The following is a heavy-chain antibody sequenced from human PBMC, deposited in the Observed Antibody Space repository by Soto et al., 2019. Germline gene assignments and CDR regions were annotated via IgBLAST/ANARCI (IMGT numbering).Heavy chain of an antibody. CDR1: GGTFSSYA. Sequence: SVKVSCKASGGTFSSYAISWVRQAPGQGLEWMGGIIPIFGTANYAQKFQGRVTITADESTSTAYMELSSLRSEDTAVYYCARDPERSTWLDPWGQGTLVTVSS. D-gene: IGHD1-1*01. V-gene: IGHV1-69*13. CDR3: ARDPERSTWLDP. J-gene: IGHJ5*02. CDR2: IIPIFGTA.